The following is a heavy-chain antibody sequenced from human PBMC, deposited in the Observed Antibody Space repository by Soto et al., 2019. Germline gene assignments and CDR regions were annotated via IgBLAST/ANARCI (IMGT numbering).Heavy chain of an antibody. D-gene: IGHD3-22*01. CDR3: ARERTRGYYYEIHNWFDP. Sequence: QVQLVQSGAEVKKPGSSVKVSCKASGGTFSSYAISWVRQAPGQGLEWMGGIIPIFGTANYAQEFQGRVTITADESTSTAYMELSSLRSEDTAVYYCARERTRGYYYEIHNWFDPWGQGTLVTVSS. V-gene: IGHV1-69*12. CDR1: GGTFSSYA. CDR2: IIPIFGTA. J-gene: IGHJ5*02.